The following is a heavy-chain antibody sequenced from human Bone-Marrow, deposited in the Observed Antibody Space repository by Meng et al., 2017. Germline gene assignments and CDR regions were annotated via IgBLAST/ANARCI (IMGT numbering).Heavy chain of an antibody. J-gene: IGHJ6*02. CDR2: INPSGGST. CDR3: AREGQGFGELLSGRNYYYGMDV. CDR1: GYTFTSYD. D-gene: IGHD3-10*01. V-gene: IGHV1-46*01. Sequence: ASVKVSCKASGYTFTSYDINWVRQATGQGLEWMGIINPSGGSTSYAQKFQGRVTMTRDTSTSTVYMELSSLRSEDTAVYYCAREGQGFGELLSGRNYYYGMDVWGQGTTVTVSS.